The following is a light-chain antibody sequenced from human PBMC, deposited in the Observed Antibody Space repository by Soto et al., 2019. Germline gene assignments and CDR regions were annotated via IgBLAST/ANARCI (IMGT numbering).Light chain of an antibody. CDR1: SSDVGGYNY. CDR2: EVT. CDR3: SSYAGSNNYVV. Sequence: QPVLTQPRSVSGSPGQSVTISCTGTSSDVGGYNYVSWYQQHPGKAPKLMIYEVTKRPSGVPDRFSGSKSGSTASLTVSGLQAEDEADYYCSSYAGSNNYVVFGGGTKLTVL. J-gene: IGLJ2*01. V-gene: IGLV2-8*01.